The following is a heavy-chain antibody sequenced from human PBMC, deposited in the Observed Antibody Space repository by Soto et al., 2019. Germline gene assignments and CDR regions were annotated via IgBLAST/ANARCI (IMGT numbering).Heavy chain of an antibody. Sequence: SETLSLTCTVSGGSISSYYWSWIRQPPGKGLEWIGYIYYSGSTNYNPSLKSRVTISVDTSKNQFSLKLSSVTAADTAVYYCARGWGAARFFAFDIWGQGTMVTVSS. CDR1: GGSISSYY. CDR3: ARGWGAARFFAFDI. CDR2: IYYSGST. J-gene: IGHJ3*02. V-gene: IGHV4-59*01. D-gene: IGHD6-6*01.